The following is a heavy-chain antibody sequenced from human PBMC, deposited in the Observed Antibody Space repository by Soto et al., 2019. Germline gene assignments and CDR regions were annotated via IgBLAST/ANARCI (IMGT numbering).Heavy chain of an antibody. D-gene: IGHD2-15*01. J-gene: IGHJ4*02. CDR1: GGTFSSDS. CDR2: IIPMFDTP. Sequence: QVQLVQSGAEVKKPGSSVKVSCKASGGTFSSDSFSWVRQAPGQGLEWMGGIIPMFDTPIYAQKFQDRVTIPADESRSTTYMQRISLRSGYTAVYYCARSGGLDRDFNYWGQGSLVTVSS. V-gene: IGHV1-69*12. CDR3: ARSGGLDRDFNY.